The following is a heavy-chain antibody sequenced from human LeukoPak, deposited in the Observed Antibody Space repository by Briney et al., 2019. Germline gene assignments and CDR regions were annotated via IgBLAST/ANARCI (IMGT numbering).Heavy chain of an antibody. J-gene: IGHJ4*02. CDR3: ARSEYTAPPDY. CDR1: GDSVSRYY. V-gene: IGHV4-34*01. CDR2: INHSGST. D-gene: IGHD5-18*01. Sequence: SETLSLTCTVSGDSVSRYYWTWIRQTPGKGLEWIGEINHSGSTNYNPSLKSRVTISVDTSKNQFSLKLSSVTAADTAVYYCARSEYTAPPDYWGQGTLVTVSS.